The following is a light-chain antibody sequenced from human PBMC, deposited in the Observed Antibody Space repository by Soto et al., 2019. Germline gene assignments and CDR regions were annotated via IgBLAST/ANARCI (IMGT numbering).Light chain of an antibody. Sequence: IQMTQSLSTLSETVGDRVTITCRASQSISSWLAWYQQKSGKAPKLLIHKASSLRSGVPSRFSGSGSGTEFTLTISSLQPDDFATYYCLQYNGFTWTFGQGTKVDIK. CDR1: QSISSW. CDR2: KAS. J-gene: IGKJ1*01. CDR3: LQYNGFTWT. V-gene: IGKV1-5*03.